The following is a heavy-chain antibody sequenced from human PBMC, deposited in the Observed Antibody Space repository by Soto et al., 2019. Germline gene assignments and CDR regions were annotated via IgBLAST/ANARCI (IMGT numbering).Heavy chain of an antibody. CDR3: ARDYYDSSGYLPALFDP. Sequence: ASVKVSCKASGYTFTSYAMHWVRQAPGQRLEWMGWINAGNGNTKYSQKFQGRVTITRDTSASTAYMELSSLRSEDTAVYYCARDYYDSSGYLPALFDPWGQGTLVTAPQ. CDR2: INAGNGNT. V-gene: IGHV1-3*01. CDR1: GYTFTSYA. J-gene: IGHJ5*02. D-gene: IGHD3-22*01.